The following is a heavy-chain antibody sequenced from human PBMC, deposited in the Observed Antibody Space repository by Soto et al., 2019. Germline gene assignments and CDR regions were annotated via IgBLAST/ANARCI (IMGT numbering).Heavy chain of an antibody. Sequence: GGSLRLSCTASGFTFGDYAMSWVRQAPGKGLEWVGFIRSKAYGGTTEYAESVKGRFTSSRDDSKSIAYLQMNSLKTGDTAVYYCTRDTVYCSGGSCLGYWGQGTLVTVSS. CDR2: IRSKAYGGTT. J-gene: IGHJ4*02. CDR3: TRDTVYCSGGSCLGY. CDR1: GFTFGDYA. D-gene: IGHD2-15*01. V-gene: IGHV3-49*04.